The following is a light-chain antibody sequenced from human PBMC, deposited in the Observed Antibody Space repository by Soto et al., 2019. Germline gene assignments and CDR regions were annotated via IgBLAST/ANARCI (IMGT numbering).Light chain of an antibody. V-gene: IGLV2-14*01. CDR2: DVS. J-gene: IGLJ2*01. CDR3: SSYTSSSTVV. CDR1: SSYVGGYNY. Sequence: QSALTQPASVSGSPGQSITISCTGTSSYVGGYNYVSWYQQHPGKAPKLMIYDVSNRPSGVSNRFSGSKSVNTASLTISGLQAEVEADYYCSSYTSSSTVVFGGGPKLTVL.